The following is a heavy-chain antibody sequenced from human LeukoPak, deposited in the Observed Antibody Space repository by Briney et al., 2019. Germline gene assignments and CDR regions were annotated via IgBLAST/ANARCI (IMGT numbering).Heavy chain of an antibody. Sequence: GRSLRLSCAASGFTFSSYGMHCVRQAPGKGLEWVAVISYDGSNKNYADSVKGRFTISRDNSKNTLHLQMNSLRAEDTAVYYCAKGWLADGSGIYYFDYWGQGTLVTVSS. V-gene: IGHV3-30*18. CDR1: GFTFSSYG. CDR2: ISYDGSNK. D-gene: IGHD3-10*01. CDR3: AKGWLADGSGIYYFDY. J-gene: IGHJ4*02.